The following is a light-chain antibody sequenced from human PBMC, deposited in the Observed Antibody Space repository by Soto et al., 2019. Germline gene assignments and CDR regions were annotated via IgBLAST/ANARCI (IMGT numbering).Light chain of an antibody. Sequence: QSVLTQPPSVSGAPGQRVTISCTGSSSNIGAGYDAHWYQQVPGTAPKLLIYANINRPSGVPDRFSGSKSGTSASLAITGLQAEDEAEYYCQSYDNSLSGYVFGTGTKLTVL. J-gene: IGLJ1*01. CDR3: QSYDNSLSGYV. CDR1: SSNIGAGYD. CDR2: ANI. V-gene: IGLV1-40*01.